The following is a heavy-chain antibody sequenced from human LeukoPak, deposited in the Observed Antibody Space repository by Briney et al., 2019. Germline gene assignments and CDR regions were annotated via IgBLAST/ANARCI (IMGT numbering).Heavy chain of an antibody. J-gene: IGHJ4*02. CDR2: IYYSGSA. D-gene: IGHD1-26*01. CDR1: GDSISCYY. Sequence: SEALSLTCTVSGDSISCYYWSWIRQPPGKGLEWIGYIYYSGSANYNPSLKSRVTISVDTSKNHFSLKLSSVTAADTAVYYCARHSRSYYDLDYWGQGTLVTVSS. CDR3: ARHSRSYYDLDY. V-gene: IGHV4-59*08.